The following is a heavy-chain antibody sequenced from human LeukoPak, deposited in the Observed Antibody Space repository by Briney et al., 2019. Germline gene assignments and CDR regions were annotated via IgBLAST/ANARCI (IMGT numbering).Heavy chain of an antibody. V-gene: IGHV3-21*01. D-gene: IGHD1-26*01. CDR1: GFTFSSYS. J-gene: IGHJ4*02. Sequence: GGSLRLSCAASGFTFSSYSMNWVRQAPGKGLEWVSSISSSSSYIYYADSVKGRFTISRDNSKNTLYFRMTSLRAEDTAVYYCARAQYSGNYFDYWGQGTLVTVSS. CDR2: ISSSSSYI. CDR3: ARAQYSGNYFDY.